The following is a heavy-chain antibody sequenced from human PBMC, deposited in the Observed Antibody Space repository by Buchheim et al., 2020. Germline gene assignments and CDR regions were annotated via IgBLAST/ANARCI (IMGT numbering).Heavy chain of an antibody. V-gene: IGHV4-61*02. CDR2: ISPSGST. CDR3: ARYGADSSGFYYFNFDY. Sequence: QVQLQESGPGLVKPSQTLSLTCTVSGASISSDNYYYNWIRQPAGKGLEWIGSISPSGSTDYNPSLKSRVTMATETSKTQFSLKLDSVTAADTAVYYCARYGADSSGFYYFNFDYWGQGTL. D-gene: IGHD3-22*01. J-gene: IGHJ4*02. CDR1: GASISSDNYY.